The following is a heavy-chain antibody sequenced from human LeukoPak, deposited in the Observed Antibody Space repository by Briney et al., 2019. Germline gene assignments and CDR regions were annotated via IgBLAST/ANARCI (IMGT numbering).Heavy chain of an antibody. D-gene: IGHD2-21*02. CDR2: ISPSSHYI. CDR1: GFTFSNYS. V-gene: IGHV3-21*04. CDR3: ARWTSCGGDCHILDY. Sequence: GGSLRLSCAGSGFTFSNYSINWVRQAPGKGLEWVSSISPSSHYIYYADSERGRFTISRDNARNSLYLQMNSLRDEDTAVYYCARWTSCGGDCHILDYWGQGILVTVSS. J-gene: IGHJ4*02.